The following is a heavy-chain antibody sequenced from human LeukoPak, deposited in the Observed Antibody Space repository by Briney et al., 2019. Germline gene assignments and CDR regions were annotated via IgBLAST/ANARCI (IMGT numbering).Heavy chain of an antibody. J-gene: IGHJ6*02. CDR1: GGSISSYY. V-gene: IGHV4-59*01. CDR2: IYYSGST. CDR3: ARDREGYYGMDV. Sequence: SSETLSLTCTVSGGSISSYYWSWIRQPPGKGLEWIGYIYYSGSTNYNPSLKSRVTISVDTSKNQFPLKLSSVTAADTAVYYCARDREGYYGMDVWGQGTTVTVSS.